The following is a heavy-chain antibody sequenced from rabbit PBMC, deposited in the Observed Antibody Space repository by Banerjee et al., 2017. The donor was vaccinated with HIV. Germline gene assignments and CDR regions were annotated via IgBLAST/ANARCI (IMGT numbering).Heavy chain of an antibody. CDR1: GFSFSNNYY. D-gene: IGHD6-1*01. CDR2: IGTGSGNT. Sequence: QEQLEESGGGLVKPEGSLTLTCKASGFSFSNNYYMCWVRQAPGKGLEWIGCIGTGSGNTYYATWVNGRFTISKTSSTTVDLKMTSLTVADTATYFCARDVGSDGYSLWGPGTLVTVS. CDR3: ARDVGSDGYSL. V-gene: IGHV1S45*01. J-gene: IGHJ4*01.